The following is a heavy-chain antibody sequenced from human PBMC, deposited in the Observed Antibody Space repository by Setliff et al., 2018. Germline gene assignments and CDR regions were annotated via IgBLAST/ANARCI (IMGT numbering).Heavy chain of an antibody. CDR3: AKYPSNSVYNYFDP. CDR1: GFTFSDYY. Sequence: GGSLRLSCAASGFTFSDYYMSWIRQAPGKGLEWVSVIYSGGATYYAASVKGRFSISRDNSKNTLSLQMNSLRAEDTAIYYCAKYPSNSVYNYFDPWGQGTLVTVSS. J-gene: IGHJ5*02. V-gene: IGHV3-53*01. D-gene: IGHD1-7*01. CDR2: IYSGGAT.